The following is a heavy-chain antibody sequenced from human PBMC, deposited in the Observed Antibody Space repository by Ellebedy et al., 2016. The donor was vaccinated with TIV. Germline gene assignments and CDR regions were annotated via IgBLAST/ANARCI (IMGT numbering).Heavy chain of an antibody. CDR3: ARDNPRELEGPNFDY. J-gene: IGHJ4*02. D-gene: IGHD1-1*01. CDR2: ISSSGSTI. Sequence: GESLKISXAASGFTFSDYYMSWIRQAPGKGLEWVSYISSSGSTIYYADSVKGRFTISRDNAKNSLYLQMNSLRAEDTAVYYCARDNPRELEGPNFDYWGQGTLVTVSS. CDR1: GFTFSDYY. V-gene: IGHV3-11*01.